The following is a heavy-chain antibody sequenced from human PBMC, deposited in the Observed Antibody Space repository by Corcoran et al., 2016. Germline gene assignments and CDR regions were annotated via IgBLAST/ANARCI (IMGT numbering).Heavy chain of an antibody. V-gene: IGHV5-51*01. J-gene: IGHJ5*02. Sequence: EVQLVQSGTEMKKPGESLKISCKGSGYNFPNYWIAWVRQMPGKGLEWMGIIHPGDSDTRYSPSFQGQVTISADKSINTAYLQWTSLKASDTALYYWARRGTAYCPPTSWHPNWVDTWGQGTLVTVSS. CDR2: IHPGDSDT. CDR1: GYNFPNYW. D-gene: IGHD2-2*01. CDR3: ARRGTAYCPPTSWHPNWVDT.